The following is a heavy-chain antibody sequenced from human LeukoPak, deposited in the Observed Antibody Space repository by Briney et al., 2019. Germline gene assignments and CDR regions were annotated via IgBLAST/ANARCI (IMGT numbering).Heavy chain of an antibody. CDR2: IKQDGSEK. J-gene: IGHJ6*02. CDR1: GFTFSSYW. CDR3: ARAAPYCSSTSCQYYYYYGMDV. D-gene: IGHD2-2*01. Sequence: GGSLRLSCAASGFTFSSYWMSWVRQAPGKGLEWVANIKQDGSEKYYVDSVKGRFTISRDNAKNSLYLQMNSLRAEDTAVYYCARAAPYCSSTSCQYYYYYGMDVWGQGTTVTVSS. V-gene: IGHV3-7*01.